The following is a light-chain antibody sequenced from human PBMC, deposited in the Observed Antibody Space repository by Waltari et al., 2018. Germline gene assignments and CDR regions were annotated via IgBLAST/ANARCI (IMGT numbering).Light chain of an antibody. J-gene: IGKJ2*01. CDR1: QSVTS. Sequence: EIVMTQSPATLSVSPGEGATLPCRASQSVTSLARYQQKPGQAPSLLIYGASTRATGIPARFSGSGSGTEFTLTITSLQSEDLAVYYCQQYNKGLDTFGQGTKLEIK. CDR3: QQYNKGLDT. CDR2: GAS. V-gene: IGKV3-15*01.